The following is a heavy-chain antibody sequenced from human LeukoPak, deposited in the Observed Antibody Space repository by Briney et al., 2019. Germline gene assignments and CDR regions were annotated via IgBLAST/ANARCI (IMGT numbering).Heavy chain of an antibody. CDR2: INPNSGGT. J-gene: IGHJ5*02. D-gene: IGHD3-3*01. Sequence: ASVKVSCKASGYTFTGYYMHWVRQAPGQGLEWMGWINPNSGGTNYAQKFQGRVTMTRDTSISTAYMELSRLRSDDAAVYYCASSTNHYGFWSGQMGANPNNWFDPWGQGTLVTVSS. V-gene: IGHV1-2*02. CDR1: GYTFTGYY. CDR3: ASSTNHYGFWSGQMGANPNNWFDP.